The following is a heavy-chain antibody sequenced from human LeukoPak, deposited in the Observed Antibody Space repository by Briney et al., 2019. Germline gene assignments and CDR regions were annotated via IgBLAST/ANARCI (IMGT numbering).Heavy chain of an antibody. CDR3: ASRLVKRASFDY. D-gene: IGHD3-16*02. V-gene: IGHV4-30-2*05. CDR2: IYHSGST. J-gene: IGHJ4*02. CDR1: GGSISSGGYS. Sequence: SQTLSLTCAVSGGSISSGGYSWSWIRQPPGKGLEWIGYIYHSGSTYYNPSLKSRVTISVDTSKNQFSLKLSSVTAADTAVYYCASRLVKRASFDYWGQGTLVTVSS.